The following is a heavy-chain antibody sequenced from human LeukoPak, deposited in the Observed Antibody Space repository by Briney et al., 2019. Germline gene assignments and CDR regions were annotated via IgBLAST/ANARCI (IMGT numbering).Heavy chain of an antibody. CDR1: GYTFTSYV. CDR3: ARRRAYGGNSKWFDP. J-gene: IGHJ5*02. Sequence: ASVKVSCKASGYTFTSYVINWVRQATGQGLEWMGWMNPNSGNTGYAQKFQGRVTMTRNTSIRTAYMELSSLRSEDTVVYYCARRRAYGGNSKWFDPWGQGTLVTVST. CDR2: MNPNSGNT. V-gene: IGHV1-8*01. D-gene: IGHD4-23*01.